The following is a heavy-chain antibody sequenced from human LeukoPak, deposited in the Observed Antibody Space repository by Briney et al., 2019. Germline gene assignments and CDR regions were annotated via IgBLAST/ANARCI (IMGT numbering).Heavy chain of an antibody. V-gene: IGHV4-30-4*01. Sequence: SQTLSLTCTVSGGSISSDDYYWSRIRQPPGEGLEWIGYIYNSGSTYYNPSLKSRVTISVDTSKNQFSLRLSSVTAADTAVYYCARTPSGGIWDFDSWGQGTLVTVSS. D-gene: IGHD2-15*01. CDR2: IYNSGST. CDR1: GGSISSDDYY. J-gene: IGHJ4*02. CDR3: ARTPSGGIWDFDS.